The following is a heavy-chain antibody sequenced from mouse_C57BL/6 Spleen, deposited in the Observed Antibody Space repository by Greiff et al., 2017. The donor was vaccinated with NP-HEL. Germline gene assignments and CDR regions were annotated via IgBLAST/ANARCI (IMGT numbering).Heavy chain of an antibody. J-gene: IGHJ2*01. Sequence: QVQLKQSGPELVKPGASVKISCKASGYAFSSSWMNWVKQRPGQGLEWIGRIYPGDGDTNYNGKFKGKATLTADKSSSTAYMQLSSLTSEDSAVYFCAYYDYDDFDYWGQGTTLTVSS. D-gene: IGHD2-4*01. CDR3: AYYDYDDFDY. V-gene: IGHV1-82*01. CDR1: GYAFSSSW. CDR2: IYPGDGDT.